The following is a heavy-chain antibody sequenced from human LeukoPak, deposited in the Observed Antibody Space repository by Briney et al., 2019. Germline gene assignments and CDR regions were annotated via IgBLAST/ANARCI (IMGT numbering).Heavy chain of an antibody. Sequence: GGSLRLSCAASGFTFSSYWMHWVRQAPGKGLEWVSAISGSGGSTYYADSVKGRFTISRDNSKNTLYLQMNSLRAEDTAVYYCAKGDGDYSSYYYYYMDVWGKGTTVTVSS. CDR2: ISGSGGST. CDR3: AKGDGDYSSYYYYYMDV. V-gene: IGHV3-23*01. J-gene: IGHJ6*03. CDR1: GFTFSSYW. D-gene: IGHD4-17*01.